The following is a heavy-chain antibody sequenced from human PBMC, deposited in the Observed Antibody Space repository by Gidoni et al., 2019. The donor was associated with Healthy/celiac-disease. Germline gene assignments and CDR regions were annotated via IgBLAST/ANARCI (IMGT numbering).Heavy chain of an antibody. CDR2: ISYDGSNK. J-gene: IGHJ4*02. V-gene: IGHV3-30-3*01. CDR1: GFTFSSYA. D-gene: IGHD2-15*01. CDR3: ARDHVIVVVVGYFDY. Sequence: QVQLVESGGGVVQPGRSLRLSCAASGFTFSSYAMHWVRQAPGKGLEWVAVISYDGSNKYYADSVKGRFTISRDNSKNTLYLQMNSLRAEDTAVYYCARDHVIVVVVGYFDYWGQGTLVTVSS.